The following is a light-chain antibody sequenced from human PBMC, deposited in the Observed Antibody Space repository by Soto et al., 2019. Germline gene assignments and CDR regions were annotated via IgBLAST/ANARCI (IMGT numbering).Light chain of an antibody. CDR2: DVR. CDR1: SSDVGGCNF. V-gene: IGLV2-11*01. Sequence: QSVLTQPRSVSGSPGQSVTISCTGTSSDVGGCNFVSWYQQYPGKAPKLIIYDVRKRPSGVPDRFSGSKSGNAASLTISGLQAEDEADYYCCSYAGTYTLWVFGGGTKVTVL. J-gene: IGLJ3*02. CDR3: CSYAGTYTLWV.